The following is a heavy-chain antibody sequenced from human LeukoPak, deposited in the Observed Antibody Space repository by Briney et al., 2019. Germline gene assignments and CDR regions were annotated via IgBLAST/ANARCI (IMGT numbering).Heavy chain of an antibody. Sequence: SQTLSLTCTVSGGSISSGSYYWSWIRQPAGKGLEWIGRIYTSGSTNYNPSLKSRVTISVDTSKNQFSLKLSSVTAADTAVYYCVRFKVDNTIFGVVTGEGFDYWGQGTLVTVSS. CDR1: GGSISSGSYY. CDR3: VRFKVDNTIFGVVTGEGFDY. D-gene: IGHD3-3*01. CDR2: IYTSGST. V-gene: IGHV4-61*02. J-gene: IGHJ4*02.